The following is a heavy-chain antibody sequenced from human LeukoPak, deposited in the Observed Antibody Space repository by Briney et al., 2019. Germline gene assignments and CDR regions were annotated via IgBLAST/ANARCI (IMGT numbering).Heavy chain of an antibody. CDR2: IQSITDGGTK. D-gene: IGHD3-16*02. J-gene: IGHJ4*02. CDR1: GFTFSEAW. V-gene: IGHV3-15*01. CDR3: TIDYDYAWGSYRLGY. Sequence: GGSLRLSCAASGFTFSEAWMSWVRQAPGKGLEWVGRIQSITDGGTKDYAAPVKGRLTNEREDKKNTLYLQLNSLKTEDTAMYYCTIDYDYAWGSYRLGYWGQGTLVTVSS.